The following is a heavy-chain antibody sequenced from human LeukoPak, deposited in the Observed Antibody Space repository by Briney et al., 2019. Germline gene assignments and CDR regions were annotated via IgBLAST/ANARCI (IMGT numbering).Heavy chain of an antibody. D-gene: IGHD2-2*01. J-gene: IGHJ4*02. Sequence: GVSLKISCKCSGYDFTTYWIGWVRQMPGKGLEWMGIIYPADSDTRYSPSFQGQVTISADKSISTAYLQWSSLKASDTAMYYCARQVPVTQDFDYWGQGTLVTVSS. CDR2: IYPADSDT. CDR1: GYDFTTYW. CDR3: ARQVPVTQDFDY. V-gene: IGHV5-51*01.